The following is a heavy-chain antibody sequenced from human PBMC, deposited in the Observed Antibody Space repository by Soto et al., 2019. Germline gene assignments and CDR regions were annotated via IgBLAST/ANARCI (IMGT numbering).Heavy chain of an antibody. J-gene: IGHJ4*02. CDR2: ISPDGTNT. CDR1: GFTFNNYW. Sequence: LRLSCAASGFTFNNYWMHWVRQAPGKGLVWVSRISPDGTNTTYAGSVKGRFSISRDNAKNTLYLQMNSLRAEDTAVYYCARVSRGDSVNFDYWGQGTLVTVSS. CDR3: ARVSRGDSVNFDY. D-gene: IGHD4-17*01. V-gene: IGHV3-74*01.